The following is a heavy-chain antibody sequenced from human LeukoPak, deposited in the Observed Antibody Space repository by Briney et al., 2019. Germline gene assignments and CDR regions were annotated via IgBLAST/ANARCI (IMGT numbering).Heavy chain of an antibody. CDR1: KFAFSSYA. Sequence: GGSLRLSCAASKFAFSSYAMSWVRQAPGKGLEWVSAISGGGGNTYYADSVKGRFTISRDNSKNTLYLQMNSLRAEDTAVYYCARETSGNKDLVVVPTTIRYGMDVWGQGTLVTVSS. CDR2: ISGGGGNT. J-gene: IGHJ6*02. V-gene: IGHV3-23*01. D-gene: IGHD2-2*01. CDR3: ARETSGNKDLVVVPTTIRYGMDV.